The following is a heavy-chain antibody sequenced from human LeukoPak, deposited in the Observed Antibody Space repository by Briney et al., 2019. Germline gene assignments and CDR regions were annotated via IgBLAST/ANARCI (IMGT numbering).Heavy chain of an antibody. J-gene: IGHJ6*02. CDR1: GFTFDDYA. V-gene: IGHV3-9*01. Sequence: GGSLRLSCAASGFTFDDYAMHWVRQAPGKGLEWVSGISWNSGSIGYADSVKGRFTISRDNAKNSLYLQMNSLRAEDTAVYYCANQDVWGQGTTVTVSS. CDR3: ANQDV. CDR2: ISWNSGSI.